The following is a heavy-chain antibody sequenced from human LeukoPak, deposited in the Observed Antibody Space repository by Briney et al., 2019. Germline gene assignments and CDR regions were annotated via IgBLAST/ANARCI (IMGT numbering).Heavy chain of an antibody. J-gene: IGHJ4*02. CDR1: GFTFSDAW. CDR3: SLPYCSGTSCPGY. CDR2: IKRSADDGAT. V-gene: IGHV3-15*01. D-gene: IGHD2-8*02. Sequence: GGSLRLSCAACGFTFSDAWLSWVRQAPGKGPEGVGRIKRSADDGATDYAAPVKGRFTVSRDDSKETLYVQMHSLKTDDTAVYYRSLPYCSGTSCPGYWGQGTLVTVSS.